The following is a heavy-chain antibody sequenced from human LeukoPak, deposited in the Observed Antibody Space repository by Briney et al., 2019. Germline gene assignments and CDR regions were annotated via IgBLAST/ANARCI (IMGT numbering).Heavy chain of an antibody. CDR1: GGSISSGDYS. Sequence: SQTLSLTCTVSGGSISSGDYSWSWIRQPPGKGLEWIGYIYYSGSTYYNPSLKSRVTISVDTSKNQFSLKLSSVTAADTAVYYCARVRVRGDTPGFDYWGQGTLVTVSS. V-gene: IGHV4-30-4*01. CDR2: IYYSGST. D-gene: IGHD3-10*01. J-gene: IGHJ4*02. CDR3: ARVRVRGDTPGFDY.